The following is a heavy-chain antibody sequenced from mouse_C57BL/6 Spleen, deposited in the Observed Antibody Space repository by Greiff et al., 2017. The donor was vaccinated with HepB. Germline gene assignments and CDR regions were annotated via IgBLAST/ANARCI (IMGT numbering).Heavy chain of an antibody. V-gene: IGHV1-64*01. J-gene: IGHJ4*01. Sequence: QVQLQQPGAELVKPGASVKLSCKASGYTFTSYWMHWVKQRPGQGLEWIGMIHPNSGSTNYNEKFKSKATLTVDKSSSTAYMQLSSLTSEDSAVYYCARKRVDYAMDYWGQGTSVTVSS. CDR3: ARKRVDYAMDY. CDR2: IHPNSGST. CDR1: GYTFTSYW. D-gene: IGHD1-1*01.